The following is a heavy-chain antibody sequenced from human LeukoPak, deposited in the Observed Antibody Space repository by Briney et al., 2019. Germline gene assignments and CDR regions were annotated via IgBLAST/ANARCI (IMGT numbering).Heavy chain of an antibody. CDR1: GFNFGNYA. V-gene: IGHV3-30-3*01. CDR3: ARDSTYYYESGSSGPHYFDN. CDR2: IPSGGFYE. D-gene: IGHD3-10*01. J-gene: IGHJ4*02. Sequence: GGSLRLSCAASGFNFGNYAMYWVRQAPGKGLEWVSLIPSGGFYEYYADSVKGRFTISRDDSGNTLYLQLNSLRPEDTAVYYCARDSTYYYESGSSGPHYFDNWGQGTLVTVSS.